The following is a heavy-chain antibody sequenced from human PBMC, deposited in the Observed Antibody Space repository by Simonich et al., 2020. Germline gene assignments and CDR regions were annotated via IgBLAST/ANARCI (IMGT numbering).Heavy chain of an antibody. D-gene: IGHD6-6*01. CDR3: ARDFRLQLVEIGTYYYYGMDV. CDR2: ISSCGSTI. CDR1: GFTFSSYE. V-gene: IGHV3-48*03. J-gene: IGHJ6*02. Sequence: EVQLVESGGGLVQPGGSLRLFCAASGFTFSSYEMNWVRQAPGKGLEWVSYISSCGSTIYYADYVKGRFTISRDNAKNSLYLQMNSLRAEDTAVYYCARDFRLQLVEIGTYYYYGMDVWGQGTTVTVSS.